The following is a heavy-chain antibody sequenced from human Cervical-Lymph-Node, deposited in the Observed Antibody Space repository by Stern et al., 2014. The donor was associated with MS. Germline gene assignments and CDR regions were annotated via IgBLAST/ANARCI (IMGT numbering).Heavy chain of an antibody. D-gene: IGHD2-8*01. J-gene: IGHJ5*02. CDR2: IRGSGGST. Sequence: EVQLVESGGGLVQPGGSLRLSCAASGFTFSSYAMSWVRQAPGQGLEWVSAIRGSGGSTQYADSVKGRFSISRDNSKSTLYLQMNSLRAEDTAVYYCAKPALMVYEGSWFDPWGQGTLVTVSS. CDR1: GFTFSSYA. V-gene: IGHV3-23*04. CDR3: AKPALMVYEGSWFDP.